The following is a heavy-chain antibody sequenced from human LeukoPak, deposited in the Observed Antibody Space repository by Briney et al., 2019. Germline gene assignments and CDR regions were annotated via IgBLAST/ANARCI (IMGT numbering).Heavy chain of an antibody. D-gene: IGHD3-3*01. CDR1: GGTFSSYA. CDR3: ARAGEGDFWSGYYAD. CDR2: IIPILGIA. Sequence: GASVKVSCKASGGTFSSYAISWVRQAPGQGLEWMGRIIPILGIANYAQKFQGRVTITADKSTSTAYMELSSLRSEDTAVYYCARAGEGDFWSGYYADWGQGTLVTVSS. J-gene: IGHJ4*02. V-gene: IGHV1-69*04.